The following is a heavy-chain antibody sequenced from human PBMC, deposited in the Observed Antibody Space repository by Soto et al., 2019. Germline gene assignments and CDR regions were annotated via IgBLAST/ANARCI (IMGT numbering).Heavy chain of an antibody. D-gene: IGHD2-8*01. Sequence: EVQLVESGGGLVQPGGSLRLSCAASGFSFGTSDMHWVRQTTGKGLQWVSTIGNAGDTHYPDSVKGRFTISRENARNSLYHQMNNLRAGDTAVYYWARTYCINGECYFGTFDLWGQGTMVTVSS. CDR3: ARTYCINGECYFGTFDL. CDR1: GFSFGTSD. J-gene: IGHJ3*01. V-gene: IGHV3-13*01. CDR2: IGNAGDT.